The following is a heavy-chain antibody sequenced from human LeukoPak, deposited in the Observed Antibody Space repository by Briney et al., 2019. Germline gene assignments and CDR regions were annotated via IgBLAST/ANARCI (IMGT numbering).Heavy chain of an antibody. D-gene: IGHD3-10*01. Sequence: GASVKVSCKASGYTFTGYYMHWVRQAPGQGLEWMGRINPNSGGTNYAQKFQGRVTMTRDTSISTAYMELSRLRSDDTAVYYCARVRFSGSGTFGYWGQGTLVTVSS. CDR1: GYTFTGYY. CDR3: ARVRFSGSGTFGY. J-gene: IGHJ4*02. CDR2: INPNSGGT. V-gene: IGHV1-2*06.